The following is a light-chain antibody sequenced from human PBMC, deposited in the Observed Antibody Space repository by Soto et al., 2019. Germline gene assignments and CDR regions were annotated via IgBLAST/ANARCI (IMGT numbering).Light chain of an antibody. V-gene: IGKV1-12*01. CDR1: QGISSW. CDR3: WQELRPPLT. Sequence: DIQMTQSPASISASVGDRVTITCRASQGISSWLAWYQPKPGKAPKLMRQTASGLQRGVPSRGSGSGSETDCTRSSSSRQHEDFTTDECWQELRPPLTFGGGTKVDIK. J-gene: IGKJ4*01. CDR2: TAS.